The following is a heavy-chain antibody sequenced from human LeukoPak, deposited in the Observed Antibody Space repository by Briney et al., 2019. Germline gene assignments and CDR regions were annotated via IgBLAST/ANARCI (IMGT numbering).Heavy chain of an antibody. Sequence: GGSLRLSCAASGFTFSSYAMHWVRQAPGKGLEWVAVISYDGSNKYYADSVKGRFTISRDNSKNTLYLQMNSLRTEDTAVYYCAKVGDNWDFDYWGQGTLVSVSS. V-gene: IGHV3-30*04. J-gene: IGHJ4*02. CDR2: ISYDGSNK. D-gene: IGHD3-16*01. CDR3: AKVGDNWDFDY. CDR1: GFTFSSYA.